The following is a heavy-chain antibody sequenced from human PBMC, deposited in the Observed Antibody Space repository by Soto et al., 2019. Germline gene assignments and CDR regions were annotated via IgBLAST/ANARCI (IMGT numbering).Heavy chain of an antibody. CDR1: GFTFSSYS. CDR3: ARVPQDLESGNYFDY. V-gene: IGHV3-48*02. D-gene: IGHD6-25*01. Sequence: GGSLRLSCAASGFTFSSYSMNWVRQAPGKGLEWVSYISSSSSTIYYADSVKGRFTISRDNAKNSLYLQMNSLRDEDTAVYYCARVPQDLESGNYFDYWGQGTLVTVSS. CDR2: ISSSSSTI. J-gene: IGHJ4*02.